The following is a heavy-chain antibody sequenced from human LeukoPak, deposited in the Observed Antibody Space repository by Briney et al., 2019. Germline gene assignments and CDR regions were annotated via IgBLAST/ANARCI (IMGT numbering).Heavy chain of an antibody. Sequence: PSETLSLTCAVYGGSFSGYYWRWLRQPPGKGLEWIGEINHSGSTNYNPSLKSRVTISVDTSKNQFSLKLSFVTAADTAVYYCARETAQKGAHYMDVWGKGTTVTISS. J-gene: IGHJ6*03. CDR1: GGSFSGYY. D-gene: IGHD3-16*01. CDR3: ARETAQKGAHYMDV. CDR2: INHSGST. V-gene: IGHV4-34*01.